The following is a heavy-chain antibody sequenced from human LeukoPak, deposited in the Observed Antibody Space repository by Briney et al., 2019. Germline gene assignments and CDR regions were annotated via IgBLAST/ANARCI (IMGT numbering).Heavy chain of an antibody. J-gene: IGHJ4*02. CDR3: ARVFGSIAAAGNNY. D-gene: IGHD6-13*01. CDR1: GFTLSSYW. Sequence: GGSLRLSCAVSGFTLSSYWMSWVRQAPGEGLEWVANIKQDGSEKYYVDSVKGRFTISRDNAKNSLYLQMNSLRAEDTALYYCARVFGSIAAAGNNYWGQGTLVTVSS. CDR2: IKQDGSEK. V-gene: IGHV3-7*03.